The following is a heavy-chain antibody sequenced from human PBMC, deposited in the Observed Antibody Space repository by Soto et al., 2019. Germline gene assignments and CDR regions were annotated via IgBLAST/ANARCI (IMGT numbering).Heavy chain of an antibody. CDR1: GGSISSSSYY. J-gene: IGHJ4*02. CDR2: IYYSGST. CDR3: ARASGITGTTYGY. D-gene: IGHD1-7*01. Sequence: SETLSLTCTVSGGSISSSSYYWGWIRQPPGKGLEWIGSIYYSGSTYYNPSLKSRVTISVDTSKNQFSLKLSSVTAADTAVYYCARASGITGTTYGYWGQGTLVTVSS. V-gene: IGHV4-39*01.